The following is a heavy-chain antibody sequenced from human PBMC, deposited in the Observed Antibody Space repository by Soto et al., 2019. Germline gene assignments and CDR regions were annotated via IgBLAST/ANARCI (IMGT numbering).Heavy chain of an antibody. V-gene: IGHV3-33*01. CDR1: GFSFGSYG. CDR3: ARVPVVILEHYYYDGMYF. CDR2: IWYDGSNK. D-gene: IGHD3-22*01. Sequence: GGSLRLSCAASGFSFGSYGMHWVRQAPGKGLEWVAVIWYDGSNKYYADSVKGRFTISRDNSKNTLYLQMNSLRAEDTAVYYCARVPVVILEHYYYDGMYFWAQGTTVTVSS. J-gene: IGHJ6*02.